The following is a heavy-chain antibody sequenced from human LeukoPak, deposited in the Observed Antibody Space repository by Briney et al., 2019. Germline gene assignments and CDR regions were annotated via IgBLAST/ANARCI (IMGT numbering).Heavy chain of an antibody. J-gene: IGHJ6*02. CDR2: IINSGGTV. V-gene: IGHV3-48*02. CDR1: GFTSSIHG. D-gene: IGHD3-10*01. CDR3: ARVGRGVFGMDV. Sequence: GGSLRLSCAASGFTSSIHGMNWVRQAPGKGLEWVSYIINSGGTVYYTDSVQGRFTISRDNARNSLFLQMNSLRDEDTAVYYCARVGRGVFGMDVWGQRTTVTVSS.